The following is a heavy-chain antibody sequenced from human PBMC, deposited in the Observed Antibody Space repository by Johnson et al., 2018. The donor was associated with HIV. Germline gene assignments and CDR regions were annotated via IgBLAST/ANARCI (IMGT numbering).Heavy chain of an antibody. V-gene: IGHV3-23*04. Sequence: VQLVESGGGLVQPGGSLRLSCAASGFTFSRYAMSWVRQAPGKGLEWVSAISGSGGSTYHADSVKGRFTISRDNSKNTLYLQMNSLRAEDTAVYYCARDLPSTMIVVVIQPRDAFDIWGQGTMVTVSS. J-gene: IGHJ3*02. CDR2: ISGSGGST. D-gene: IGHD3-22*01. CDR3: ARDLPSTMIVVVIQPRDAFDI. CDR1: GFTFSRYA.